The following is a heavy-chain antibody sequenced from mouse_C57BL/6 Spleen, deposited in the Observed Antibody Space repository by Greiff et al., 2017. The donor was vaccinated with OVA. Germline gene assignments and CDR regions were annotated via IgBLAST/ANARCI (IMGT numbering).Heavy chain of an antibody. CDR2: ISDGGSYT. V-gene: IGHV5-4*01. CDR3: ARDELGRGDAMDY. Sequence: EVKLMESGGGLVKPGGSLKLSCAASGFTFSSYAMSWVRQTPEKRLEWVATISDGGSYTYYPDNVKGRFTISRDNAKNNLYLQMSHLKSEDTAMYYCARDELGRGDAMDYWGQGTSVTVSS. D-gene: IGHD4-1*01. CDR1: GFTFSSYA. J-gene: IGHJ4*01.